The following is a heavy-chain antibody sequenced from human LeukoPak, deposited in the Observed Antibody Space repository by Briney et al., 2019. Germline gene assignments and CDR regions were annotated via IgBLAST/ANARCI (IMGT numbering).Heavy chain of an antibody. CDR1: GFTFSSYW. D-gene: IGHD5-18*01. CDR3: ARDAFTAMVTLQDY. Sequence: GGSLRLSCAASGFTFSSYWMSWVRQAPGKGLEWVANIKQDGSEKYYVDSVKGRFTISRDNAKNSLYLQMNSLRAEDTAVYYCARDAFTAMVTLQDYWGQGTLVTVSS. CDR2: IKQDGSEK. V-gene: IGHV3-7*01. J-gene: IGHJ4*02.